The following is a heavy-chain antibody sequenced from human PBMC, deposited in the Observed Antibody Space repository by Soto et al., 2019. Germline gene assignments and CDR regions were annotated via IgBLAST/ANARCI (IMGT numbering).Heavy chain of an antibody. V-gene: IGHV4-59*08. CDR2: IFYTGST. D-gene: IGHD3-22*01. J-gene: IGHJ4*02. Sequence: PSETLSLTCTVSGGSISSYYWSWIRKPPGRALEWVGYIFYTGSTDYNPSLKSRVTISIDTSKNQFSLKLSSVTAADTAVYYCARVQDSSGYYRTSVFDYWGQGTLVTVSS. CDR1: GGSISSYY. CDR3: ARVQDSSGYYRTSVFDY.